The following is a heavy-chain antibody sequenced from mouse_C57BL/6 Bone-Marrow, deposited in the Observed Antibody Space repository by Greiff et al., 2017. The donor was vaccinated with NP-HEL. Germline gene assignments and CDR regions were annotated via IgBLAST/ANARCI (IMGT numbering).Heavy chain of an antibody. CDR3: AELPWFAY. CDR2: IDPSDSYT. Sequence: VQLQQPGAELVRPGTSVKLSCKASGYTFTSYWMHWVKQRPGQGLEWIGVIDPSDSYTNYNQKFKGKATLTVDTSSSTAYMQLSSLTSEDSAGYYCAELPWFAYWGQGTLVTVSA. J-gene: IGHJ3*01. CDR1: GYTFTSYW. V-gene: IGHV1-59*01.